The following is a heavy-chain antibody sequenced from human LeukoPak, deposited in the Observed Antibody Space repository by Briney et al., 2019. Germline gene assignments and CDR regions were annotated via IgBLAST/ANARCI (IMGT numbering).Heavy chain of an antibody. V-gene: IGHV3-30*18. J-gene: IGHJ3*02. D-gene: IGHD6-19*01. Sequence: GGSLRLSCAASGFTFSSYGMHWVRQAPGKGLEWVAVISYDGSNKYYADSVKGRFTISRDNSKNTLYLRMNSLRAEDTAVYYCAKDLASSGWLGAFDIWGQGTMVTVSS. CDR2: ISYDGSNK. CDR1: GFTFSSYG. CDR3: AKDLASSGWLGAFDI.